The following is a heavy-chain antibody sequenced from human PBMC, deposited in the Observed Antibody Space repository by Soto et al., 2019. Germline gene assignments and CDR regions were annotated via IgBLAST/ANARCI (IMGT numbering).Heavy chain of an antibody. Sequence: GGSLRLSCAASGFTFSSYGMHWVRQAPGKGLEWVAVIWYDGSNKYYADSVKGRFTISRDNSKNTLYLQMNSLRAEDTAGYYCAREGRTTGTTINLSLLADYYYYGMDVWGQGTTVTVSS. CDR2: IWYDGSNK. V-gene: IGHV3-33*01. J-gene: IGHJ6*02. D-gene: IGHD1-1*01. CDR1: GFTFSSYG. CDR3: AREGRTTGTTINLSLLADYYYYGMDV.